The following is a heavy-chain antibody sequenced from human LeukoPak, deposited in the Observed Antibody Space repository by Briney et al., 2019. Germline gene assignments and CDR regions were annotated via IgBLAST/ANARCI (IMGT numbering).Heavy chain of an antibody. Sequence: ASVKVSCKASGYTFTSYAMHWVRQAPGQRLEWMGWINAGNGNTKYSQKFQGRVTITADESTSTAYMELSSLRSEDTAVYYCASISRDDFFDYWGQGTLVTVSS. CDR1: GYTFTSYA. D-gene: IGHD3-9*01. CDR2: INAGNGNT. CDR3: ASISRDDFFDY. V-gene: IGHV1-3*01. J-gene: IGHJ4*02.